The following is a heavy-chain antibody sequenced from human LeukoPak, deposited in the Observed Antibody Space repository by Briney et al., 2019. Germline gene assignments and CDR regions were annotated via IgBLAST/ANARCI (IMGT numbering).Heavy chain of an antibody. CDR2: INPSGGST. V-gene: IGHV1-46*01. J-gene: IGHJ4*02. CDR1: GYTFTSYY. Sequence: SVKVSCKASGYTFTSYYMHWVRQAPRQGLEWIGIINPSGGSTSYAQKFQGRVTMTRDTSTSTVYMELSSLRSEDTAVYYCARVPALDYGDPQGPFDYWGQGTLVTVSS. D-gene: IGHD4-17*01. CDR3: ARVPALDYGDPQGPFDY.